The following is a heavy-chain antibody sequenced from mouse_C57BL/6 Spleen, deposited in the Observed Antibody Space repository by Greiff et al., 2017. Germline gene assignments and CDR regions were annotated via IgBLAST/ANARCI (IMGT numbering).Heavy chain of an antibody. J-gene: IGHJ3*01. Sequence: VQLQQSGPELVKPGASVKISCKASGYAFSSSWMNWVKQRPGKGLEWIGRIYPGDGDTNYNGKFKGKATLTADTSSSTAYMQLSSLTSEDSAVYFCARSGPGYSNPWFAYWGQGTLVTVSA. CDR1: GYAFSSSW. CDR2: IYPGDGDT. V-gene: IGHV1-82*01. D-gene: IGHD2-5*01. CDR3: ARSGPGYSNPWFAY.